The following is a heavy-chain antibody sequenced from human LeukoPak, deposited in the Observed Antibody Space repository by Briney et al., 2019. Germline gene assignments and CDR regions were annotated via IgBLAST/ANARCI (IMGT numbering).Heavy chain of an antibody. CDR1: EFTFSSYA. Sequence: GGSLRLSCGASEFTFSSYAFHWVRQAPGKGLEWVAFISYDGSNKFYADSVKGRFTISRDNSKNTLYLQMNSLRAEDTAVYYCARDLGPTYCILDYWGQGTLVTVSS. D-gene: IGHD3-16*01. CDR2: ISYDGSNK. J-gene: IGHJ4*02. CDR3: ARDLGPTYCILDY. V-gene: IGHV3-30-3*01.